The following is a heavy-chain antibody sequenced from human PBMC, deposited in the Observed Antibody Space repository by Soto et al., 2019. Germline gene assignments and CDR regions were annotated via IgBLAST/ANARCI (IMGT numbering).Heavy chain of an antibody. CDR3: ARVPRVGWFDP. CDR2: IYYSGST. J-gene: IGHJ5*02. D-gene: IGHD3-10*01. CDR1: GGSISSSSYY. Sequence: PSETLSLTCTVSGGSISSSSYYWGWIRQPPGKGLEWIGSIYYSGSTYYNPSLKSRVTISVDTSKNQFSLKLSSVTAADTAVYYCARVPRVGWFDPWGQGTLVTVSS. V-gene: IGHV4-39*01.